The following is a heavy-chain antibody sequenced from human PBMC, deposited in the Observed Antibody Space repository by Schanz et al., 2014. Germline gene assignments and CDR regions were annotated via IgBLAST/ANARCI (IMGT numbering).Heavy chain of an antibody. Sequence: EVQLVESGGGLVQPGGSLRLSCAAPGFTFSDYSMNWVRQAPGKGPEWVSYIRSSSTPIYYADSMKGRFTVSRDNAENALYLQMNSLRAEDTGLYFCARGGSGSHYRLDYWGQGTLVTVSS. J-gene: IGHJ4*02. V-gene: IGHV3-48*01. CDR1: GFTFSDYS. CDR3: ARGGSGSHYRLDY. D-gene: IGHD1-26*01. CDR2: IRSSSTPI.